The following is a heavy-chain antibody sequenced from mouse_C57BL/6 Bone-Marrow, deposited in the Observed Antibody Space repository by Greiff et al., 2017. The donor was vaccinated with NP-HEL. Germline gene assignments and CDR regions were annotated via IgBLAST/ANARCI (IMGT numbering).Heavy chain of an antibody. CDR1: GYAFSSYW. D-gene: IGHD1-1*01. J-gene: IGHJ2*01. Sequence: VQLLESGAELVKPGASVKISCKASGYAFSSYWMNWVKQRPGKGLEWIGQIYPGDGDTNYNGKFKGKATLTADKSSSTAYMQLSSLTSEDSAVYFCARYYGSSYYFDYWGQGTTLTVSS. V-gene: IGHV1-80*01. CDR2: IYPGDGDT. CDR3: ARYYGSSYYFDY.